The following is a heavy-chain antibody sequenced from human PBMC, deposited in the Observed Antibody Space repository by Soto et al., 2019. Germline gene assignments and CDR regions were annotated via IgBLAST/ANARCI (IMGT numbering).Heavy chain of an antibody. D-gene: IGHD1-20*01. J-gene: IGHJ4*02. CDR2: IYSGGST. Sequence: GGSLRLSCAASGFTVSSNYMSWVRQAPGKGLEWVSVIYSGGSTYYADSVKGRFTISRDNSKNTLYLQMNSLRAEDTAVYYCARGPSRYNWNYIDYWGQGTLVTVSS. V-gene: IGHV3-53*01. CDR3: ARGPSRYNWNYIDY. CDR1: GFTVSSNY.